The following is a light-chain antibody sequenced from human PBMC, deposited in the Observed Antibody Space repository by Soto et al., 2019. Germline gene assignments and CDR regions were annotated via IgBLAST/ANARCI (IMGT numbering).Light chain of an antibody. CDR1: ESLCGV. CDR2: GVS. CDR3: QRYNDWPFA. J-gene: IGKJ2*01. Sequence: DIVLTQSPATLSVSPGDRVTLSCRASESLCGVLAWYQQKPGQAPRLLMYGVSTRATGIPARFSGGGSATDFTLTISSLQSEDSAFYFCQRYNDWPFASGLGTRLEI. V-gene: IGKV3-15*01.